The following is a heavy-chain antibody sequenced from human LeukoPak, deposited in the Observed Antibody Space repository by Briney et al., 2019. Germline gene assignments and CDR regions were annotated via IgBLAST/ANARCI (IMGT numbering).Heavy chain of an antibody. CDR2: INTDGSST. CDR3: ARQLDGGYYYYMDV. D-gene: IGHD1-1*01. CDR1: GFTFSTYW. J-gene: IGHJ6*03. V-gene: IGHV3-74*01. Sequence: GGSLRLSCAASGFTFSTYWMHWVRQAPGKGLVWISRINTDGSSTTYADSVKGRFTMSRDNAKNSLYLQMNSLRAEDTALYYCARQLDGGYYYYMDVWGKGTTVTVSS.